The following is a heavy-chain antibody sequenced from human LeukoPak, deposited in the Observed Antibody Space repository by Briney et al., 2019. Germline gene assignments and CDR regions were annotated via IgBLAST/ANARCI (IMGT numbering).Heavy chain of an antibody. V-gene: IGHV3-23*01. Sequence: GGSLRLSCAASGFTFSNYAMSWVRQAPGKGLEWVSVISGSGRSSYYADSMKGRFTISRDNSKNTLYLQVNSLRAEDTAVYYCAKDFLGDYGDSGACYWGQGTLVTVSS. CDR2: ISGSGRSS. CDR1: GFTFSNYA. CDR3: AKDFLGDYGDSGACY. D-gene: IGHD4-17*01. J-gene: IGHJ4*02.